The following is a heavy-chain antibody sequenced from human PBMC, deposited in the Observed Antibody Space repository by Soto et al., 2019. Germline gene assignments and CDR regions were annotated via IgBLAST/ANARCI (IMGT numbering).Heavy chain of an antibody. J-gene: IGHJ4*02. D-gene: IGHD3-16*01. Sequence: QVQLVQSGAEVKKPGASVKVSCKASGYTFTNFGISWVRQAPGQGLEWMGWISAYNGNTNYAQKFQGRVTMTTDTSTSTAYMEVRSLRFDDPYVYYSARGGTPIDYWGQGTLVPVSS. V-gene: IGHV1-18*01. CDR1: GYTFTNFG. CDR2: ISAYNGNT. CDR3: ARGGTPIDY.